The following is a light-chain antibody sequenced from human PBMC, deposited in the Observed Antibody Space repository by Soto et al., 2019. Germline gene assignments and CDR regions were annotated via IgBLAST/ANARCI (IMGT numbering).Light chain of an antibody. Sequence: DIQMTQSPSSLSASVGDRVTITCQASQDISNYLNWYQQKPGKAPKLLIYDASNLETGVPSRFSGSGSGTDFTFTISSLQPEDFATYFCQQSYMDPITFGQGTRLEIK. CDR1: QDISNY. CDR3: QQSYMDPIT. V-gene: IGKV1-33*01. J-gene: IGKJ5*01. CDR2: DAS.